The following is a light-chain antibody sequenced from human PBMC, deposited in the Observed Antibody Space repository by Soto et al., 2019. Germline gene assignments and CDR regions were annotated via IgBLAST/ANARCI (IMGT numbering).Light chain of an antibody. V-gene: IGKV3-15*01. CDR2: DAS. CDR1: QSVSNN. Sequence: ILMTQSPATLSVSPGERATLSCRASQSVSNNLAWYQKKPGQAPRLLIYDASTKAPGIPARFSGSGSGTEFTLAIGGLQSEAFAVWYCQQDNNWPPLTFGQRTKVEIK. CDR3: QQDNNWPPLT. J-gene: IGKJ1*01.